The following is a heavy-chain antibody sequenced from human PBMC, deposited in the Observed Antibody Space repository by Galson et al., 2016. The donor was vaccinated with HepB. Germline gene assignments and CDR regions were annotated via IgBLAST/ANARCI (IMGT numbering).Heavy chain of an antibody. CDR2: ISTDGSSA. CDR3: ARAPVLPATVGGYDH. CDR1: GFSLRSYW. V-gene: IGHV3-74*01. Sequence: LRLSCAASGFSLRSYWMHWVRQAPGKGLVWVSRISTDGSSATYADSVKGRFTISRDNARNTLYLEMNSLRAEDTAVYYCARAPVLPATVGGYDHWGQGTLVTVSS. D-gene: IGHD2-2*01. J-gene: IGHJ4*02.